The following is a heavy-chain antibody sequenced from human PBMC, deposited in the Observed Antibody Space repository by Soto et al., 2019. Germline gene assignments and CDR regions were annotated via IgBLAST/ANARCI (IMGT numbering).Heavy chain of an antibody. V-gene: IGHV1-18*01. CDR3: ARDLGQQLCDY. D-gene: IGHD6-13*01. CDR2: ISAYNGNN. CDR1: GYTFTSYG. J-gene: IGHJ4*02. Sequence: QVQLVQSGAEVKKPGASVKVSCKASGYTFTSYGISWVRQAPGQGLEWMGWISAYNGNNKYAQKRHGRVTMNTDTCTSTDYMELRSLGSDDTAVYYCARDLGQQLCDYWGQGTLVTVSS.